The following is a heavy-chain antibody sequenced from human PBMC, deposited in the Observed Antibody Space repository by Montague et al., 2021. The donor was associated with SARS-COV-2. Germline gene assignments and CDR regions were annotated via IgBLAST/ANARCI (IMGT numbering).Heavy chain of an antibody. CDR2: IDYSGSA. Sequence: TLSLTSTVSGASINSGNYYWSWIRQHPGKGLEWLGYIDYSGSAYYXPSLRSRLTISMDTSKKQLSLTVNSVTAADTAVYYCARGSANLDPPDLWGQGTLVTVSS. J-gene: IGHJ4*02. V-gene: IGHV4-31*03. CDR3: ARGSANLDPPDL. CDR1: GASINSGNYY. D-gene: IGHD6-19*01.